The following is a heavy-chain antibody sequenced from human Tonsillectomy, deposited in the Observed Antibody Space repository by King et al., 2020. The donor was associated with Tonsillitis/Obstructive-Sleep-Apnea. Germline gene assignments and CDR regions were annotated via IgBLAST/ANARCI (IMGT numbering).Heavy chain of an antibody. CDR3: ARSYCGTTSCYTANWFDP. CDR2: IYYSGRT. D-gene: IGHD2-2*02. CDR1: GGSISSGYY. J-gene: IGHJ5*02. Sequence: QLQESGPGLVRPSQILSLTCTVSGGSISSGYYLNWIRQHPGKGLEWIGAIYYSGRTYYNPSLTSRLIMSVDKYNNDFSLKLSSVTAADTAVYYCARSYCGTTSCYTANWFDPWGQGTLVTVSS. V-gene: IGHV4-31*03.